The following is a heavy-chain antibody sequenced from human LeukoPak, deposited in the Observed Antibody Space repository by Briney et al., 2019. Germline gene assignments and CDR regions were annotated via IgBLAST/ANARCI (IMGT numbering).Heavy chain of an antibody. J-gene: IGHJ6*02. CDR2: ISSSSSYI. D-gene: IGHD3-22*01. CDR1: GFTFSSYS. V-gene: IGHV3-21*01. CDR3: ARDLGAMIAVMPDFLDYGMDV. Sequence: PGGSLRLSCAASGFTFSSYSMNWVRQAPGKGLEWVSSISSSSSYIYYADSVKGRFTISRDNAKNSLYLQMNSLRAEDTAVYYCARDLGAMIAVMPDFLDYGMDVWGQGTTVTVSS.